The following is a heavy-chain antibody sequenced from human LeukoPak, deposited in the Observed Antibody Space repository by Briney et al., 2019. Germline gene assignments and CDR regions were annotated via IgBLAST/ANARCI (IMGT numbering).Heavy chain of an antibody. CDR3: ARGHYDILTASYKWTPDY. V-gene: IGHV3-21*06. CDR1: GFTFNSYA. J-gene: IGHJ4*02. CDR2: ITSGGTYT. D-gene: IGHD3-9*01. Sequence: GGSLRLSCAASGFTFNSYAMSWVRQAPGKGLEWVSSITSGGTYTYYADSVKGRFTTSRDNAKNSLSLQLSSLRAEDTAVYYCARGHYDILTASYKWTPDYWGQGILVTVSS.